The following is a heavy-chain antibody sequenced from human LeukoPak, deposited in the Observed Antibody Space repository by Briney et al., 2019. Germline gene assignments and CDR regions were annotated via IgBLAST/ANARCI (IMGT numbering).Heavy chain of an antibody. D-gene: IGHD4-11*01. CDR3: ARDARGLPFDY. J-gene: IGHJ4*02. CDR1: GLTVSSNY. V-gene: IGHV3-66*01. CDR2: IYSGGTT. Sequence: GGSLRLSCAASGLTVSSNYMSWVRQAPGRGLEWVSVIYSGGTTYYADSVKGRFTISRDTSKNTLYLQMNSLRAEDTALYYCARDARGLPFDYWGQGTLVTVSS.